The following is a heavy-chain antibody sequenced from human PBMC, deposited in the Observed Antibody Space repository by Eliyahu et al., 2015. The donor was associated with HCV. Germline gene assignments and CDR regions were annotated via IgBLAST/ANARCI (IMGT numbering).Heavy chain of an antibody. CDR3: ARDWLGKASDY. J-gene: IGHJ4*02. V-gene: IGHV3-11*01. D-gene: IGHD6-19*01. CDR1: GXTFSEYY. Sequence: QVQLVESGGGLVKPGGSLXLSXAASGXTFSEYYMSWIRQAPGKGLECISYISSTGSTIYYTDSVKGRFTVSRDNAKNSLYLQMNSLRAEDTAVYYCARDWLGKASDYWGQGTLVTVSS. CDR2: ISSTGSTI.